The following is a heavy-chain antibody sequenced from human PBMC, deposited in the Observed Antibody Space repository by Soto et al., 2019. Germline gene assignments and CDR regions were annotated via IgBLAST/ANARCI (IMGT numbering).Heavy chain of an antibody. Sequence: GGSLRLSCAASGFIFSGYVMHWVRQAPGKGLEWVSSISSSSSYIYYADSVKGRFTISRDNAKNSLYLQMNSLRAEDTAVYYCAREPRSSSGYGMDVWGQGTTVTVSS. D-gene: IGHD6-13*01. V-gene: IGHV3-21*01. CDR2: ISSSSSYI. CDR1: GFIFSGYV. CDR3: AREPRSSSGYGMDV. J-gene: IGHJ6*02.